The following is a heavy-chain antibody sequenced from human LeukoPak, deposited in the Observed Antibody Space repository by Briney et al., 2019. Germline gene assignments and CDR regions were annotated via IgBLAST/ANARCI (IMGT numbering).Heavy chain of an antibody. CDR1: GFTFSTYS. V-gene: IGHV3-48*01. D-gene: IGHD1-26*01. CDR2: ISSSTSTI. Sequence: PGGSLRLSCAASGFTFSTYSMSWVRQAPGKGLEWVSYISSSTSTIYYADSVKGRFTISRDNSKNTLYLQMNSLRAEDTAVYYCAKDLGGGADYWGQGTLVTVSS. CDR3: AKDLGGGADY. J-gene: IGHJ4*02.